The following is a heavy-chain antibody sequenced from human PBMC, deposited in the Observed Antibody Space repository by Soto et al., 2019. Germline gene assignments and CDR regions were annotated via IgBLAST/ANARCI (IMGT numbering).Heavy chain of an antibody. CDR3: ARALAYDSSGYYQDALDY. CDR2: IWYDGSNK. Sequence: QVQLVESGGGVVQPGRSLRLSCAASGFTFSSYGMHWVHQAPGKGLEWVAVIWYDGSNKYYADSVKGRFTISRDNSKNTLYLQMNSLRAEDTAVYYCARALAYDSSGYYQDALDYWGQGTLVTVSS. CDR1: GFTFSSYG. V-gene: IGHV3-33*01. D-gene: IGHD3-22*01. J-gene: IGHJ4*02.